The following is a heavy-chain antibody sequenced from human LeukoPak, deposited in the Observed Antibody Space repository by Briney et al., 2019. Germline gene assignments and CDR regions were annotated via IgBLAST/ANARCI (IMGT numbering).Heavy chain of an antibody. V-gene: IGHV3-7*01. CDR1: GFVFRSYW. D-gene: IGHD3-9*01. Sequence: PGGSLRPSWEAPGFVFRSYWMSWVRQAPGKGLEWVANIQQDGSVQYYADSVKGRFTISRDNAKNSLYLQMNSLSAEDTAVYYCATHDVLTGYPYFDFWGQGTLVAVSS. J-gene: IGHJ4*02. CDR3: ATHDVLTGYPYFDF. CDR2: IQQDGSVQ.